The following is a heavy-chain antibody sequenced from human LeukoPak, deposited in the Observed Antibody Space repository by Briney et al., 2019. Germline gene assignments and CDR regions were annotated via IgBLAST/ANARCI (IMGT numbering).Heavy chain of an antibody. CDR2: ISYDGSNK. J-gene: IGHJ5*02. CDR3: ARAPRANCRSTSCYVDWFDP. Sequence: GGSLRLSCAASGFTFSSYAMHWVRQAPGKGLEWVAVISYDGSNKCYADSVKGRFTISRDNSKDTLYLQMNSLRPEDTAIYSCARAPRANCRSTSCYVDWFDPWSQGTLVTVSS. CDR1: GFTFSSYA. D-gene: IGHD2-2*01. V-gene: IGHV3-30-3*01.